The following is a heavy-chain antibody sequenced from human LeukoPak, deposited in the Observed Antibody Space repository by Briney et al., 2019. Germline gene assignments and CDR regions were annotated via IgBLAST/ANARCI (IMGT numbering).Heavy chain of an antibody. CDR3: ARLPYGSGSYYKGYWFDP. D-gene: IGHD3-10*01. J-gene: IGHJ5*02. Sequence: SETLSLTCTASGGSISSYYWSWIRQPAGKGLEWIGRIYTSGSTNYNPSLMSRVTISVDTSKNQFSLKLSSVTAADTAVYYCARLPYGSGSYYKGYWFDPWGQGTLVTVSS. CDR2: IYTSGST. V-gene: IGHV4-4*07. CDR1: GGSISSYY.